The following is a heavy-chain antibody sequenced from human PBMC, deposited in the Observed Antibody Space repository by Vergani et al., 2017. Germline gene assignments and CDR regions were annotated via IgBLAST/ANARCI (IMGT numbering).Heavy chain of an antibody. CDR2: IYTSGST. D-gene: IGHD3-10*01. CDR1: GGSISSGSYY. V-gene: IGHV4-61*02. J-gene: IGHJ4*02. Sequence: QVQLQESGPGLVKPSQTLSLTCTVSGGSISSGSYYWSWIRQPAGKGLEWIGRIYTSGSTNYNPSLKMRVTISVDTSKNQFSLKLSSVTAADTAVYYCARGIITMVRGVKEYYFDYWGQGTLVTVSS. CDR3: ARGIITMVRGVKEYYFDY.